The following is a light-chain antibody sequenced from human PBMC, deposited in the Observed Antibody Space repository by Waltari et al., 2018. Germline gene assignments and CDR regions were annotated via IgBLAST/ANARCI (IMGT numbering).Light chain of an antibody. V-gene: IGKV1-5*03. CDR3: QQYNSYSWT. Sequence: DIQMTQSPSTLSAAVGDRVTITCRASQSISSSLVWYQQKPGKAPKLLIHKASSLESGVPSRFSGSGSGIEFTLTISSLQPDDFATYYCQQYNSYSWTFGQGTKVEIK. J-gene: IGKJ1*01. CDR1: QSISSS. CDR2: KAS.